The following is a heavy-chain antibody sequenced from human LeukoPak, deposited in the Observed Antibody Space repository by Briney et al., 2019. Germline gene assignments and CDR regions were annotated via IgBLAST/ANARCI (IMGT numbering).Heavy chain of an antibody. V-gene: IGHV4-31*03. D-gene: IGHD1-20*01. J-gene: IGHJ4*02. CDR2: IYYSGST. Sequence: PSETLSLTCTVSGGSIISCGYYWSWIRQHPGKGLEWIGYIYYSGSTYYNPSLKSRVTISVDTSKNQFSLKLSSVTAADTAVYYCARAGNWNDFWYWGQGTLVTVSS. CDR1: GGSIISCGYY. CDR3: ARAGNWNDFWY.